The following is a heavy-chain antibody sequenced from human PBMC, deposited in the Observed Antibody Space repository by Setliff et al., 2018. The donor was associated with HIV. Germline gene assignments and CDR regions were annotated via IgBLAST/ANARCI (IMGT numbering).Heavy chain of an antibody. J-gene: IGHJ4*02. V-gene: IGHV3-30*04. CDR3: ARDQVANYYGSGMDY. D-gene: IGHD3-10*01. CDR2: ISYDGSKK. Sequence: RGGSLRLSCAASGFTFSRYGMHWVRQAPGKGLEWVAFISYDGSKKYDADFVKGRFTISRDNSKNTLYLQMNSLRTDDTAVYFCARDQVANYYGSGMDYWGQGTLVTVSS. CDR1: GFTFSRYG.